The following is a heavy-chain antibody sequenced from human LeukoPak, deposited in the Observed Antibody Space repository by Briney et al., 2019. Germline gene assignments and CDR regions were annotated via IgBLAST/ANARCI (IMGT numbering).Heavy chain of an antibody. CDR2: IDWDDDK. D-gene: IGHD6-19*01. J-gene: IGHJ4*02. V-gene: IGHV2-70*11. CDR3: ARIAVAGNGADY. CDR1: GSSLSTSGMC. Sequence: SGPTLVNPTQPLTLTCTFSGSSLSTSGMCVSWIRQPPGKALEWLARIDWDDDKYYSTSLKARLTISKDTSKNQVVLTMTNMDPVDTATYYCARIAVAGNGADYWGQGTLVTVSS.